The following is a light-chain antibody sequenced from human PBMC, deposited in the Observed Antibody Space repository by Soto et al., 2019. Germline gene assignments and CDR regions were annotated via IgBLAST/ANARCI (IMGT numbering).Light chain of an antibody. CDR3: SSFKGTNSFV. Sequence: QSALAQPPSASGSPGQSVTIPCTGTYSDIGAYNYVSWYQQRPGEAPKLIIYEVSKRPSGVSDRIFASKSGNTAFLTVSGLQADDEANYYCSSFKGTNSFVFGTGTKVTVL. J-gene: IGLJ1*01. V-gene: IGLV2-8*01. CDR1: YSDIGAYNY. CDR2: EVS.